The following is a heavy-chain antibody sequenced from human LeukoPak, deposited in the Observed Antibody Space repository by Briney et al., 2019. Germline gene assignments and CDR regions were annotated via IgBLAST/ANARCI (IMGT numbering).Heavy chain of an antibody. Sequence: ASVKVSCKASGYTFTSHGISWVRQAPGQGLEWMGWISAYNGNTNYAQKLQGRVTMTTDTSTSTAYMELRSLRSDDTAVYYCARDPGFMVRGVIIRPSMGMDVWGKGTTVTVSS. J-gene: IGHJ6*04. CDR2: ISAYNGNT. V-gene: IGHV1-18*04. CDR3: ARDPGFMVRGVIIRPSMGMDV. D-gene: IGHD3-10*01. CDR1: GYTFTSHG.